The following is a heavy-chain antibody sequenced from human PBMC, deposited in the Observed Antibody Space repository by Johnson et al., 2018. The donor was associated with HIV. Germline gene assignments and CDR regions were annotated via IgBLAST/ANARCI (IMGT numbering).Heavy chain of an antibody. D-gene: IGHD6-25*01. CDR3: ARRIAAADDAFDI. CDR1: GFTFSTYA. Sequence: QVQLVESGGGVVQPGRSLRLSCAASGFTFSTYAMHWVRQAPDKGLEWVAVISYDGSNKYYADSVKGRFTISRDNSKNTLYLQMNSLRAEDTAMYYCARRIAAADDAFDIWGHGTMVTVSS. J-gene: IGHJ3*02. V-gene: IGHV3-30*04. CDR2: ISYDGSNK.